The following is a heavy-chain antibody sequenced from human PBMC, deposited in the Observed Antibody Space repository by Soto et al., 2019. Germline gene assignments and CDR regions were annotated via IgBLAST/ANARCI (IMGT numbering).Heavy chain of an antibody. V-gene: IGHV5-51*01. CDR3: ATRGNSHAYFDF. CDR2: IYPGDSDT. D-gene: IGHD5-18*01. Sequence: GESLKISCKGSGYTFTSYWIAWVRQMPGKGLEWMGLIYPGDSDTRYSPSFQGQVTISADKSMNTAYRQWSSLKASDTAMYYCATRGNSHAYFDFWGQGTVVTVSS. J-gene: IGHJ4*02. CDR1: GYTFTSYW.